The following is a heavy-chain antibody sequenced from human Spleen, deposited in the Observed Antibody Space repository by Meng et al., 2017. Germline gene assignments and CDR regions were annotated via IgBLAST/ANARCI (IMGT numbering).Heavy chain of an antibody. CDR1: GYTFPDYW. CDR3: ARDEDISAAGKLFGDY. Sequence: QGQLVQLGAEGKKPGASVKVSCKASGYTFPDYWLHWVRRAPGQGLEWMGRINPKSGDTHYAQKFQARVTMTGDTSISTAYMELSGLRSDDTAMYYCARDEDISAAGKLFGDYWGQGTLVTVSS. J-gene: IGHJ4*02. D-gene: IGHD6-25*01. CDR2: INPKSGDT. V-gene: IGHV1-2*06.